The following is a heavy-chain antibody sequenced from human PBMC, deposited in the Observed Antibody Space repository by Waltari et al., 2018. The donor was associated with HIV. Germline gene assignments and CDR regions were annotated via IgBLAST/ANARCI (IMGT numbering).Heavy chain of an antibody. CDR1: GLNFKNYW. CDR2: IRQDGMEK. CDR3: ATSRGGLADY. Sequence: EVRLEESGGTLVQPGGSLGLSCAASGLNFKNYWMSWARQVAGKRLEWVANIRQDGMEKYYADSVRGRFSISRDNANNTRFLQMNNVRVEDSAAYYCATSRGGLADYWGRGALVTVST. V-gene: IGHV3-7*01. J-gene: IGHJ4*02. D-gene: IGHD6-19*01.